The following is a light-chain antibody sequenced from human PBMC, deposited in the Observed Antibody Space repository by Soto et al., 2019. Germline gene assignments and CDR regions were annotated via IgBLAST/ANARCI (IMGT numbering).Light chain of an antibody. CDR3: MQALQTPWT. CDR2: LGS. J-gene: IGKJ2*02. CDR1: QSLLHSNGYNY. V-gene: IGKV2-28*01. Sequence: DIVMTQSPLSLPVTPGEPASISCRSSQSLLHSNGYNYLDWYLQKPGQSPQLLIYLGSSRASGVPDRFSGSGSCTDFTLKISRVEAEDVGVYYCMQALQTPWTFGQGTKLEIK.